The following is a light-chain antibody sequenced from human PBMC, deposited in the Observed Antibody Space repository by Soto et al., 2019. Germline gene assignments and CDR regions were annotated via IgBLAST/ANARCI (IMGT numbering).Light chain of an antibody. CDR3: QQYNSYSIT. J-gene: IGKJ5*01. Sequence: DFQMTQSPSTLSASVGDRVTITCRASQDVVTWLAWYQQKPGKSPKLLIYDASSLESGVPSRFSGSGSGTEFTLTISSLQPDDFGTYYCQQYNSYSITFGQGTRLEI. CDR2: DAS. CDR1: QDVVTW. V-gene: IGKV1-5*01.